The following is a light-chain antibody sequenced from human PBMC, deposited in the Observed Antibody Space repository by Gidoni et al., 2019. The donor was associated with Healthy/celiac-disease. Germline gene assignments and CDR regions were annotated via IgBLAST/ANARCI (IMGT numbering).Light chain of an antibody. V-gene: IGKV3-20*01. Sequence: EIVLTQSPGTLSLSPGERATLSCRASQSVSSSYLAWYQQKPGQAPRLLIYGASSRATGIPDSFSGSGSGTDFTLTISRLEPEDFAVYYCQQYGSSPYGFGQGTKLEIK. J-gene: IGKJ2*03. CDR1: QSVSSSY. CDR3: QQYGSSPYG. CDR2: GAS.